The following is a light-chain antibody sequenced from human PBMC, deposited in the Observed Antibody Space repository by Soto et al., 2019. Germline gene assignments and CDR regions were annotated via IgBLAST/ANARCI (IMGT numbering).Light chain of an antibody. V-gene: IGLV2-14*03. CDR1: SSDVGGYNY. Sequence: QSALTQPASVSGSPGQSITISCTGTSSDVGGYNYVSWYQQHPDKAPKLIIYDVTDRPSGVSNRFSGSKSGNTASLTISGLQAEDEADYYCSSYTGSTTVFGGGTKLTVL. CDR3: SSYTGSTTV. J-gene: IGLJ2*01. CDR2: DVT.